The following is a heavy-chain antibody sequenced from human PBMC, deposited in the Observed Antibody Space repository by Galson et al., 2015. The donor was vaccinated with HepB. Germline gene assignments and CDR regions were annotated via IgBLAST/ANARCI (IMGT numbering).Heavy chain of an antibody. Sequence: SLRLSCAASGFTFSSYGMHWVRQAPGKGLEWVAFIRYDGSNKYYADSVKGRFTISRDNSKNTLYLQMNSLRAEDTAVYYCAKDQADWLFTAYFDYWGQGTLVTVSS. V-gene: IGHV3-30*02. CDR3: AKDQADWLFTAYFDY. D-gene: IGHD3/OR15-3a*01. J-gene: IGHJ4*02. CDR1: GFTFSSYG. CDR2: IRYDGSNK.